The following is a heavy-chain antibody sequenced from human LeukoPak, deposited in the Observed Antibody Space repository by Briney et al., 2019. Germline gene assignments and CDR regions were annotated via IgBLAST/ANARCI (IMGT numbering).Heavy chain of an antibody. CDR2: FDPEDGET. Sequence: ASVKVSCKVSGYTLTELSMHWVRHAPGKGLEWMGGFDPEDGETIYAKKFQGRVPMTEDTSTDTAYMELSSLRSEDTAVYYCATLYSGSYTLGYWGQGTLVTVSS. J-gene: IGHJ4*02. CDR3: ATLYSGSYTLGY. CDR1: GYTLTELS. V-gene: IGHV1-24*01. D-gene: IGHD1-26*01.